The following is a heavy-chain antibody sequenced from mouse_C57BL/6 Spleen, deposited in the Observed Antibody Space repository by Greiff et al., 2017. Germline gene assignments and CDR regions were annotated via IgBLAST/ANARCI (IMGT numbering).Heavy chain of an antibody. CDR3: AREYYGPFDY. CDR1: GYTFTSYW. Sequence: VQLQQPGAELVRPGSSVKLSCKASGYTFTSYWMPWVKQRPIQGLEWIGNIDPSDSETHYPPKFKDKAPLTVDKSSSTAYLQLSSLTSEDSAVYYCAREYYGPFDYWGQGTTLTVSS. D-gene: IGHD1-1*01. J-gene: IGHJ2*01. CDR2: IDPSDSET. V-gene: IGHV1-52*01.